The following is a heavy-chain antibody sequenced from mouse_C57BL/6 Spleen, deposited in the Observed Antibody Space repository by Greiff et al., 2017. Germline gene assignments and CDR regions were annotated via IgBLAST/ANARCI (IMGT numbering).Heavy chain of an antibody. D-gene: IGHD2-4*01. CDR2: ISSGGDYI. Sequence: EVMLVESGEGLVKPGGSLKLSCAASGFTFSSYAMSWVRQTPEKRLEWVAYISSGGDYIYYADTVKGRFTISRDNARNTLYLQMSSLKSEDTAMYYCTRGATMSTTDGFAYWGQGTLVTVSA. V-gene: IGHV5-9-1*02. CDR3: TRGATMSTTDGFAY. J-gene: IGHJ3*01. CDR1: GFTFSSYA.